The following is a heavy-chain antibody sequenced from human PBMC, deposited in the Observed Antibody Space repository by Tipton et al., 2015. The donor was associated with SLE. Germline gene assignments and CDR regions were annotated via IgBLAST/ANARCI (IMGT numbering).Heavy chain of an antibody. CDR2: IYYSGNT. V-gene: IGHV4-59*01. Sequence: TLSLTCTVSGGSIRSYHWSWIRQPPGKGLEWIGYIYYSGNTIYNPSLKSRVTISVDTSKNQFSLKLSSVTAADTAVYYCAREGEGEDDAFDIWGQGTMVTVSS. CDR1: GGSIRSYH. J-gene: IGHJ3*02. CDR3: AREGEGEDDAFDI. D-gene: IGHD3-16*01.